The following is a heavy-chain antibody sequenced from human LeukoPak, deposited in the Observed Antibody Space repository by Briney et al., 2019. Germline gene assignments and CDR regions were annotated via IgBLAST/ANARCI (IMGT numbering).Heavy chain of an antibody. J-gene: IGHJ4*02. V-gene: IGHV3-64D*09. CDR3: AKEGTSSTWTFDY. CDR2: ISSNGGST. CDR1: GFTFSSYA. D-gene: IGHD6-13*01. Sequence: GGSLRLSCSVSGFTFSSYAMHWVRQAPGRGLEYVSAISSNGGSTYYPDSLKGRFTISRDNSKNTLYLQMSSLGAEDTALYYCAKEGTSSTWTFDYWGQGTQVTVSS.